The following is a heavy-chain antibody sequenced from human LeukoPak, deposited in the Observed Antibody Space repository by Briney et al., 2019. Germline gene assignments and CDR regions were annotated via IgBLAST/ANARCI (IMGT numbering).Heavy chain of an antibody. J-gene: IGHJ4*02. CDR3: ARDRYITIFGVVKTFGY. V-gene: IGHV3-7*01. D-gene: IGHD3-3*01. CDR1: GFTFSSYS. CDR2: IKQDGSEK. Sequence: GGSLRLSCAASGFTFSSYSMSWVRQAPGKGLEWVANIKQDGSEKYYVDSVKGRFTVSRDNAKNSLYLQMNSLRAEDTAVYYCARDRYITIFGVVKTFGYWGQGTLVTVSS.